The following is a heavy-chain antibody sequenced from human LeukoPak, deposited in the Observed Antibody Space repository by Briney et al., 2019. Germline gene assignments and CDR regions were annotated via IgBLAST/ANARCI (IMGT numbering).Heavy chain of an antibody. Sequence: SXXSXXXSYYXWGWIRQPPGKGLEWIGSIYDSGSTYYNPSLKSRVTISVDTSKNQFSLKLNSVTAADTAVYYCARHYGPWGQGTLVTVSS. V-gene: IGHV4-39*01. CDR2: IYDSGST. CDR1: XXSXXXSYYX. CDR3: ARHYGP. D-gene: IGHD3-10*01. J-gene: IGHJ5*02.